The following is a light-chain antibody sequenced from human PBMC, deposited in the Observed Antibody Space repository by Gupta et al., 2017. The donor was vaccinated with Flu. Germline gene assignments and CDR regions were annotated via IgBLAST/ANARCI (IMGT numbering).Light chain of an antibody. J-gene: IGKJ5*01. CDR2: GAS. CDR1: QNISRW. V-gene: IGKV1D-16*01. Sequence: DIQLTQSPSSLAASVGDRVTITCRASQNISRWLAWYQQKSGQAPTSLIFGASNLLSGVPARFRGSGSGTDFTLIISSLQPEDFATYYCQQDESYPSTFGPGTRLEI. CDR3: QQDESYPST.